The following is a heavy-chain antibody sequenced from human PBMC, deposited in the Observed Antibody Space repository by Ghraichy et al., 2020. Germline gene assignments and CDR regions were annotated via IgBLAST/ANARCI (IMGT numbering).Heavy chain of an antibody. Sequence: GGSLRLTCAASGFTFSSYAMSWVRQAPGKGLEWVSVISGSGGSTYYADSVKGRFTISRDNSKNTLYLQMNSLRAEDTAVYYCAKDPWFGELLNNWFDPWGQGTLVTVSS. CDR1: GFTFSSYA. J-gene: IGHJ5*02. V-gene: IGHV3-23*01. CDR3: AKDPWFGELLNNWFDP. D-gene: IGHD3-10*01. CDR2: ISGSGGST.